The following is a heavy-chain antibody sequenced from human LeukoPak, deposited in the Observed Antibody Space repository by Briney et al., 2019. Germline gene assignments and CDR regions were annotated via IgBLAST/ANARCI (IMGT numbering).Heavy chain of an antibody. V-gene: IGHV1-69*04. J-gene: IGHJ5*02. CDR1: GGTFSSYA. D-gene: IGHD3-10*01. CDR3: ARVYYYGSGTLNWFDP. CDR2: IIPIFGIA. Sequence: SVKVSCKASGGTFSSYAISWVRQAPGQGLEWMGRIIPIFGIANYAQKFQGRVTITADKSTSTAYMELSSLRSEDTAVYYCARVYYYGSGTLNWFDPWGQGTLVTVSS.